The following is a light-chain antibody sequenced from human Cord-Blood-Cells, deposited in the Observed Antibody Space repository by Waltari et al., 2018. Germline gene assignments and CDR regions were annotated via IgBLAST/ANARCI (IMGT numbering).Light chain of an antibody. V-gene: IGLV1-47*01. J-gene: IGLJ3*02. Sequence: QSVLTQPPSASGTPGQRVTTPCSGSSSTIGSNYVYWYQRLPGTAPKLLIYRNNQRPSGVPDRFSGSKSGTSASLAISGLRSEDEADYYCAAWDDSLSGPVFGGGTKLTVL. CDR1: SSTIGSNY. CDR3: AAWDDSLSGPV. CDR2: RNN.